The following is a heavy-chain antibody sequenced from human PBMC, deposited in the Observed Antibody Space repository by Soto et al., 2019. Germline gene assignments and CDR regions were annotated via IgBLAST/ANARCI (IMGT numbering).Heavy chain of an antibody. CDR3: VHRLWSGYCTLSSCFDAFDI. V-gene: IGHV2-5*02. J-gene: IGHJ3*02. D-gene: IGHD2-2*03. CDR2: IYWDDDK. CDR1: GFSLTTSGVG. Sequence: QITLKESGPTVVKPTQTLTLTCTFSGFSLTTSGVGVGWIRQPPGKAPEWLALIYWDDDKRYSPSLKSRLTITKDTSKNQVVLTMTNMDPVDTATYYCVHRLWSGYCTLSSCFDAFDIWGQGTMVTVSS.